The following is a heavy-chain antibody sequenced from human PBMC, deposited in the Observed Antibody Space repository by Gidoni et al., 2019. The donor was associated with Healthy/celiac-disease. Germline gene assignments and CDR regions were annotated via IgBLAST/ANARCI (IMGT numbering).Heavy chain of an antibody. J-gene: IGHJ6*02. CDR3: ARGRIVVVPAAILARYYGMDV. Sequence: QVQLQQWGAGLLKPSETLSLTCAVYGGSFSGYYWSWIRQPPGKGLEWIGEINHSGHTNYNPSLKSRVTISVDTSKNQFSLKLSSVTAADTAVYYCARGRIVVVPAAILARYYGMDVWGQGTTVTVSS. V-gene: IGHV4-34*01. CDR1: GGSFSGYY. CDR2: INHSGHT. D-gene: IGHD2-2*01.